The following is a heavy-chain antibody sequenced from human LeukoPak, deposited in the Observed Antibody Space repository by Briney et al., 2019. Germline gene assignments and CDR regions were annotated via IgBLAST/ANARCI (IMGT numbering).Heavy chain of an antibody. CDR1: GGTFSSYA. V-gene: IGHV1-69*04. J-gene: IGHJ4*02. Sequence: ASVKVSCRASGGTFSSYAISWVRQAPGQGLEWMGRIIPILGIANYAQKFQGRVTITADKSTSTAYMELSSLRSEDTAVYYCARDLRIVSPMLDYWGQGTLVTVSS. CDR2: IIPILGIA. D-gene: IGHD5/OR15-5a*01. CDR3: ARDLRIVSPMLDY.